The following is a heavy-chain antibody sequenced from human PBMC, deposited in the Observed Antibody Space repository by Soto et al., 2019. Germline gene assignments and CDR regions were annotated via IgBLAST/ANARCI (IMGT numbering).Heavy chain of an antibody. CDR1: GGSISSYY. CDR3: ARQPVYAGGYYYYGMDV. D-gene: IGHD2-8*01. V-gene: IGHV4-59*08. CDR2: IYYSGST. J-gene: IGHJ6*02. Sequence: SETLSLTCTVSGGSISSYYWSWIRQPPGKGLEWIGYIYYSGSTNYNPSLKSRVTISVDTSKNQFSLKLSSVTAADTAVYYCARQPVYAGGYYYYGMDVWGQGTTVTVS.